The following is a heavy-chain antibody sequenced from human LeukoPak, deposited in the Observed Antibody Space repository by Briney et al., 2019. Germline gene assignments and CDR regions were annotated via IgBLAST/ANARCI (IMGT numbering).Heavy chain of an antibody. V-gene: IGHV4-34*01. CDR2: INHSGST. D-gene: IGHD4-11*01. J-gene: IGHJ5*02. CDR1: GGSFSDYY. CDR3: AREDPLDYPNWFDP. Sequence: SETLSLTCAVYGGSFSDYYWSWIRQPPGKGLEWIGEINHSGSTNYNPSLKSRVTISVDTSKNQFSLKLSSVTAADTAVYYCAREDPLDYPNWFDPWGQGTLVTVSS.